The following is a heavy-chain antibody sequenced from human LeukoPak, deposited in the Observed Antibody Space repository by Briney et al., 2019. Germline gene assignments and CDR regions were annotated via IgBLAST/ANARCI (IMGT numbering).Heavy chain of an antibody. CDR3: ATEISSGSYSY. V-gene: IGHV1-69*06. D-gene: IGHD1-26*01. CDR1: GYTFTSYA. J-gene: IGHJ4*02. CDR2: IIPIFGTA. Sequence: ASVKVSCKASGYTFTSYAISWVRQAPGQGLEWMGGIIPIFGTANYAQKFQGRVTITADKSTSTAYMELSSLRSEDTAVYYCATEISSGSYSYWGQGTLVTVSS.